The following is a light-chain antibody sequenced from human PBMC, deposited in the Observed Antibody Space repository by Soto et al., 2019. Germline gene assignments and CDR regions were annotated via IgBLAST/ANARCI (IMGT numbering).Light chain of an antibody. Sequence: QSALTQPASVSGSPGQSITISCTGTSSDVGSYNLVSWYQQHPGKAPKLMIYEGSKRPSGVSNRFSGSKSGNTASLTISGLQAEDEADYYCCSYAGSSTLNYVCGTGTKVTVL. CDR2: EGS. V-gene: IGLV2-23*01. CDR1: SSDVGSYNL. CDR3: CSYAGSSTLNYV. J-gene: IGLJ1*01.